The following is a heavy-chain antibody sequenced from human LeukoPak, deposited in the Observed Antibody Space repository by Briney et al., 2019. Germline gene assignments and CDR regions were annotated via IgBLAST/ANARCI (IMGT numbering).Heavy chain of an antibody. Sequence: SGGSLRLSCAASGFTFSSYSMNWVRQAPGKGLEWVSSISSSGSYIYYADSVKGRFTISRDNAKNSLYLQMNSLRAEDTAVYYCARAVGTYCGGDCYSWWFDPWGQGTLVTVSS. CDR1: GFTFSSYS. J-gene: IGHJ5*02. D-gene: IGHD2-21*02. V-gene: IGHV3-21*01. CDR2: ISSSGSYI. CDR3: ARAVGTYCGGDCYSWWFDP.